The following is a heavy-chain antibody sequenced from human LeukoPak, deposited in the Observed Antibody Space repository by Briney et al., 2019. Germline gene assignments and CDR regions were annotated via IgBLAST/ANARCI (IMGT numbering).Heavy chain of an antibody. CDR2: IKQDGSEK. D-gene: IGHD6-19*01. V-gene: IGHV3-7*01. J-gene: IGHJ5*02. CDR1: GFTFSSYW. CDR3: ARDSSGWYSGGKTLWFDP. Sequence: GGSLRLSCAASGFTFSSYWMSWVRQAPGKGLEWVANIKQDGSEKYYVDSVKGRFTISRDNAKNSLYLQMNSLRAEDTAVYYCARDSSGWYSGGKTLWFDPWGQGTLVIVSS.